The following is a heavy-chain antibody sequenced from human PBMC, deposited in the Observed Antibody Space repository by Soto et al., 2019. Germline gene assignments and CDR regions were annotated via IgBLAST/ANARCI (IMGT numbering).Heavy chain of an antibody. CDR2: IYPRDSDT. Sequence: SGESLKISCNGSGYGFTIYWIGWVRQMPGKGLEWMGIIYPRDSDTRYSPSFEGQVTISADKSISTAYLQWSSLKASDTAIYYCVRRSDWFNLWGQGTLVTVSS. CDR1: GYGFTIYW. J-gene: IGHJ5*02. CDR3: VRRSDWFNL. V-gene: IGHV5-51*01.